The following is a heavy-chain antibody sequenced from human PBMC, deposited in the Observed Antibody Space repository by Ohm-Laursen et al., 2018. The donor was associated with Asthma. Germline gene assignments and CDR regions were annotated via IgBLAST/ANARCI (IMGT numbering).Heavy chain of an antibody. CDR1: GFTFSSYA. CDR2: ISGSGGST. V-gene: IGHV3-23*01. Sequence: SLRLSCAASGFTFSSYAMSWVRQAPGKGLEWVSAISGSGGSTYYADSVKGRSTISRDNSKNTLYLQMNSLRAENTAVYYCAKGQIVVVVAATPNWFDPWGQGTLVTVSS. J-gene: IGHJ5*02. CDR3: AKGQIVVVVAATPNWFDP. D-gene: IGHD2-15*01.